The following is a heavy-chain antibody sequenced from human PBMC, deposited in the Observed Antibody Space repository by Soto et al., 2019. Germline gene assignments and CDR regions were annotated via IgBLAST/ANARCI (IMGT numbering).Heavy chain of an antibody. CDR3: ARDLDGLHDDTSGPFPRPG. CDR2: IHSSGSI. CDR1: GGSISSDDYY. J-gene: IGHJ1*01. Sequence: SETLSLTCTVSGGSISSDDYYWSWIRQAPGRGLEWIGYIHSSGSIYYNPSLKSRATMSIDTAGNQFSLKVSSVTAADTAVYYCARDLDGLHDDTSGPFPRPGWGQGTLVTVSS. V-gene: IGHV4-30-4*01. D-gene: IGHD3-22*01.